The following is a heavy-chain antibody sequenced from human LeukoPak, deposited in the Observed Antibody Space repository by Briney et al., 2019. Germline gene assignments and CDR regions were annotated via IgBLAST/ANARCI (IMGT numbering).Heavy chain of an antibody. V-gene: IGHV4-34*01. J-gene: IGHJ6*03. CDR1: GGSFSGYY. Sequence: SETLSLTCAVYGGSFSGYYWSWIRQPPGKGLEWIGEINHSGSTNYNPSLKSRVTISVDTSKNQFSLKLSPVTAADTAVYYCAGRVYGDYEDYYYYYMDVWGKGTTVTVSS. D-gene: IGHD4-17*01. CDR2: INHSGST. CDR3: AGRVYGDYEDYYYYYMDV.